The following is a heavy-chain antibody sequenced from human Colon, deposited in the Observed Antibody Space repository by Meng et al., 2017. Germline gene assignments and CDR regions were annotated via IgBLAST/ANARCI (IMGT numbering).Heavy chain of an antibody. Sequence: QVQLQGSGPGLLKPSETLSLACSVSGASVSVNSYWSWVRQPPGRGLEWIGQIDHRGSAYYRPSLNSRVTMSLDKSRNQFSLRLTSVTAADTAVYYCARHGGYYQDFWGQGTLVTVSS. CDR1: GASVSVNSY. D-gene: IGHD4-23*01. V-gene: IGHV4-4*02. CDR3: ARHGGYYQDF. CDR2: IDHRGSA. J-gene: IGHJ4*02.